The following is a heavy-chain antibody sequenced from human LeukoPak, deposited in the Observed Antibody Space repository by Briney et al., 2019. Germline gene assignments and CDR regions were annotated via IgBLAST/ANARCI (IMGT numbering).Heavy chain of an antibody. V-gene: IGHV1-69*05. CDR3: ARADACRSTSCYSAGFDY. CDR2: IIPIFGTA. CDR1: GGTFSSYA. J-gene: IGHJ4*02. D-gene: IGHD2-2*01. Sequence: SVKVSCKASGGTFSSYAISWVRQAPGQGLEWMGGIIPIFGTANYAQKFQGRVTITTDESTSTAYIELSSLRSEDTAVYYCARADACRSTSCYSAGFDYWGQGTLVTVSS.